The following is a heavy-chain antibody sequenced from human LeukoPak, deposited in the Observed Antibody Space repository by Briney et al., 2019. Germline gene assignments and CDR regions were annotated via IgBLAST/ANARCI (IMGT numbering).Heavy chain of an antibody. CDR2: ISGSGGSA. J-gene: IGHJ6*02. V-gene: IGHV3-23*01. CDR1: GFTFSSYA. CDR3: AITIVATNQSYYYGMDV. Sequence: PGGSLRLSCAASGFTFSSYAMSWVRQAPGKGLEWGSAISGSGGSAYYGDSVKGRFTISRDNSKNTMYLQMNSLRAEDTAVYYCAITIVATNQSYYYGMDVWGQGTTVTVSS. D-gene: IGHD5-12*01.